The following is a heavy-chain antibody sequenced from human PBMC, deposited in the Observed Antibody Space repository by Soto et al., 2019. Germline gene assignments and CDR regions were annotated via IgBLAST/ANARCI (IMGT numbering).Heavy chain of an antibody. CDR1: GGSISSSSYY. CDR3: ARQPFPMVPAAEYYFDY. J-gene: IGHJ4*02. CDR2: IYYSGST. D-gene: IGHD3-10*01. V-gene: IGHV4-39*01. Sequence: PSETLSLTCTVSGGSISSSSYYWGWIRQPPGKGLEWIGSIYYSGSTYYNPSLKSRVTISVDTSKNQFSLKLSSVTAADTAVYYCARQPFPMVPAAEYYFDYWGQGTLVTVSS.